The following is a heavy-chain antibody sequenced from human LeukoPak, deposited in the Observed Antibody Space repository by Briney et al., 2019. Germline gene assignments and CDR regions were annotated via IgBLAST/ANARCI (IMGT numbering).Heavy chain of an antibody. D-gene: IGHD1-26*01. CDR1: GFTFSSYA. CDR3: ARGSGAYHYYYYYMDV. CDR2: ISSNGGST. J-gene: IGHJ6*03. Sequence: GGSLRLSCAASGFTFSSYAMHWVRQAPGKGLEYVSAISSNGGSTYYANSVKGRFTISRDNSKNTLYLQMSSLRAEDMAVYYCARGSGAYHYYYYYMDVWGKGTTVTVS. V-gene: IGHV3-64*01.